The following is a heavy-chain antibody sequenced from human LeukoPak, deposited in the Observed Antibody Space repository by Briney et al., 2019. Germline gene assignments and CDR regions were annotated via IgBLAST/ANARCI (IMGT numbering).Heavy chain of an antibody. CDR2: INHSGST. D-gene: IGHD3-16*02. Sequence: SETLSLTCAVYGGSFSGYYWSWIRQPPGKGLEWIGEINHSGSTNYNPSLKSRVTISVDTSKNQFSLKLSSVTAADTAVYYCARVPFYDYVWGRYRYYGMDVWGKGTTVTVSS. J-gene: IGHJ6*04. CDR3: ARVPFYDYVWGRYRYYGMDV. V-gene: IGHV4-34*01. CDR1: GGSFSGYY.